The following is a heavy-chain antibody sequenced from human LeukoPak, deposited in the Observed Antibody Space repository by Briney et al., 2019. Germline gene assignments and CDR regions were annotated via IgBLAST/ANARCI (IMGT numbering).Heavy chain of an antibody. CDR1: GGSSSSSGYY. D-gene: IGHD1-26*01. CDR2: IYYSGST. V-gene: IGHV4-39*01. Sequence: SETLSLTFTVFGGSSSSSGYYWCWTRHPPGKCQLWIATIYYSGSTYDNPSLNFRHTVSLYTSNNLLSLNLSSLTGVDPGGCRCARHEYSGSYYGLSCYDPWGQGTLVTVSS. CDR3: ARHEYSGSYYGLSCYDP. J-gene: IGHJ5*02.